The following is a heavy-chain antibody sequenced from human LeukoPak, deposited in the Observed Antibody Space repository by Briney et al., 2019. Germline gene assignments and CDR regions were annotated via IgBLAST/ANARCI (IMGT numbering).Heavy chain of an antibody. CDR2: ITSSSSYI. D-gene: IGHD6-13*01. CDR1: GFTFSSYA. J-gene: IGHJ1*01. Sequence: PGRSLRLSCAASGFTFSSYAMHWVRQAPGKGLEWVSSITSSSSYIYYADSVKGRFTISRDNAKNSLYLQMDSLRVEDTAVYYCASLAAAGAYFQHWGQGTLVTVSS. CDR3: ASLAAAGAYFQH. V-gene: IGHV3-21*06.